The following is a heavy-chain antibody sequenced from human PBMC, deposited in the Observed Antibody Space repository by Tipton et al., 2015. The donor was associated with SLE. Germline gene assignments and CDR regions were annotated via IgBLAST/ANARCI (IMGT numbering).Heavy chain of an antibody. CDR2: IGISGDYK. Sequence: SLRLSCGASKFTFSTYGMNWVRQAPGRGLEWVSSIGISGDYKYYVDSVKGRFTISRDNAENSLYLQMDSLRAEDTAVYYCARDSYYDFWSGFSDYWGQGTLVTVSS. CDR1: KFTFSTYG. CDR3: ARDSYYDFWSGFSDY. V-gene: IGHV3-21*01. D-gene: IGHD3-3*01. J-gene: IGHJ4*02.